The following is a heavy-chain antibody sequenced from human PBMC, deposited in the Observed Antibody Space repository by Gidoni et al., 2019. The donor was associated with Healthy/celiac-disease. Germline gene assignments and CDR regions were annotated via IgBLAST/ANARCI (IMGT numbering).Heavy chain of an antibody. Sequence: QVQLVQSGAEVKKTGASVKVSCKASGYTFTSHYMHWVRQAPGQGREWMGIINPSGGSTSYAQKFQGIVTMSRDSSTSTVFMELSSLRSEDTAVYYCARVLCDEPRFDYWGQGTLVTVSS. CDR3: ARVLCDEPRFDY. V-gene: IGHV1-46*03. J-gene: IGHJ4*02. D-gene: IGHD2-21*01. CDR1: GYTFTSHY. CDR2: INPSGGST.